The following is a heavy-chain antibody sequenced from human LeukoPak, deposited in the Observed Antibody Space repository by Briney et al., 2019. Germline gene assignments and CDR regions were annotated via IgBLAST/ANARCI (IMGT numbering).Heavy chain of an antibody. CDR1: GFSFSNFA. Sequence: GGSLRLSCAASGFSFSNFAMTWVRQAPGKGLEWVSAVSPSGDTTYYADSVKGRFTISRDNSKNTLYLQMNSLRAEDTAVYYCAKEGCTRCTPFVDYWGQGILVTVSS. V-gene: IGHV3-23*01. CDR2: VSPSGDTT. CDR3: AKEGCTRCTPFVDY. J-gene: IGHJ4*02. D-gene: IGHD2-2*01.